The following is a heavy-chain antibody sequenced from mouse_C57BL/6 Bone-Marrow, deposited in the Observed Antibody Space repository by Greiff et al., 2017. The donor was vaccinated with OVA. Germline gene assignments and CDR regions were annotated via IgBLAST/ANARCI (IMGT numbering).Heavy chain of an antibody. V-gene: IGHV1-15*01. CDR1: GYTFTDYE. CDR2: IDPETGGT. CDR3: TRIYYGSIFAY. J-gene: IGHJ3*01. Sequence: QVQLQQSGAELVRPGASVTLSCKASGYTFTDYEMHWVKQTPVHGLEWIGAIDPETGGTAYNQKFKGKAILTADKSSSTAYMELRSLTSEDSAVYYCTRIYYGSIFAYWGQGTLVTVSA. D-gene: IGHD1-1*01.